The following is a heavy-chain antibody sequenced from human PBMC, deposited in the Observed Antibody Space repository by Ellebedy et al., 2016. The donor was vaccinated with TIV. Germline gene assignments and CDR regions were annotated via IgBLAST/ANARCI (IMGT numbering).Heavy chain of an antibody. CDR2: ISWNSGSI. CDR3: VTSEGSGSYYNALDY. Sequence: SLKISXAASGFTFDDYAMHWVRQAPGKGLEWVSGISWNSGSIGYADSVKGRFTISRDNAKNSLYLQMNSLRAEDTALYYCVTSEGSGSYYNALDYWGQGTLVTVSS. CDR1: GFTFDDYA. V-gene: IGHV3-9*01. D-gene: IGHD3-10*01. J-gene: IGHJ4*02.